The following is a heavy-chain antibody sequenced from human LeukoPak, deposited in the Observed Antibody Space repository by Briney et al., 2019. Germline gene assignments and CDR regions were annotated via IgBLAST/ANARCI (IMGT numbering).Heavy chain of an antibody. D-gene: IGHD2-2*01. CDR2: IYYSGST. J-gene: IGHJ4*02. CDR3: ARHHQRAARRDFDY. V-gene: IGHV4-39*01. Sequence: SETLSLTCTVSGGSISSSSYYWGWIRQPPGKGLEWIGGIYYSGSTYYNPSLKSRVTISVDTSKNQFSLKLSSVTAADTAVYYCARHHQRAARRDFDYWGQGTLVTVSS. CDR1: GGSISSSSYY.